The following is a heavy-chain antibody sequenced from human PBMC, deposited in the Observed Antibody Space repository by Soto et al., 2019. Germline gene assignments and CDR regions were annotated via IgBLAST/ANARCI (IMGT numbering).Heavy chain of an antibody. D-gene: IGHD1-26*01. Sequence: QLQLVQSGGEVKTPGASVKVSCTTSGYTFTSHGISWGRQAPGQGLEWMGWISTYNGKTDYAQKFQGRVTMTADTSTSTVYMEVRSLRSDDTAVYYCARLLTEGATYREDAFDMWGQGTKVTVSS. J-gene: IGHJ3*02. CDR1: GYTFTSHG. CDR2: ISTYNGKT. V-gene: IGHV1-18*01. CDR3: ARLLTEGATYREDAFDM.